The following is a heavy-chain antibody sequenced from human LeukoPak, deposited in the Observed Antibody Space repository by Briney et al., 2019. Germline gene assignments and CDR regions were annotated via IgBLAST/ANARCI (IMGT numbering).Heavy chain of an antibody. CDR2: INPNSGGT. D-gene: IGHD6-19*01. V-gene: IGHV1-2*02. J-gene: IGHJ4*02. Sequence: ASVKVSCKASGYTFTGYYMHLVRQAPGQGLEWMGWINPNSGGTNYAQKLQGRVTMTRDTSISTAYMELSRLRSDDTAVYYCARSVAVAGLAIGYWGQGTLVTVSS. CDR1: GYTFTGYY. CDR3: ARSVAVAGLAIGY.